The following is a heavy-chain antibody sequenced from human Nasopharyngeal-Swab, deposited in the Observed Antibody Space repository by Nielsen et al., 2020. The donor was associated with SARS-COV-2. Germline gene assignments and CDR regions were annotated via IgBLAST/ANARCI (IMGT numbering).Heavy chain of an antibody. CDR2: ISWNSGSI. V-gene: IGHV3-9*01. CDR3: AKDLAVAGTGY. Sequence: GGSLRLSCAASGFTFADYAMHWVRQAPGKGLEWVSGISWNSGSIGYADSVKGRFTISRDNAKNSLYLQMNSLRAEDTALYYCAKDLAVAGTGYWGQGTLVTVSS. J-gene: IGHJ4*02. CDR1: GFTFADYA. D-gene: IGHD6-19*01.